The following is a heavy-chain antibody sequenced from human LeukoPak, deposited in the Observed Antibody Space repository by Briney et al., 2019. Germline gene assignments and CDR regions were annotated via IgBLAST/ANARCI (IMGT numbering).Heavy chain of an antibody. CDR2: ISGSGGST. V-gene: IGHV3-23*01. D-gene: IGHD3-10*01. Sequence: PGGSLRLSCAASGFTFSSYAMSWVRQAPGKGLEWVSAISGSGGSTYYADSVKGRFTISRDNSKNTLYLQMNSLRAEDTAVYYCAKCTGGSRGSGSYYTPLYYYYGMDVWGQGTTVTVSS. CDR1: GFTFSSYA. J-gene: IGHJ6*02. CDR3: AKCTGGSRGSGSYYTPLYYYYGMDV.